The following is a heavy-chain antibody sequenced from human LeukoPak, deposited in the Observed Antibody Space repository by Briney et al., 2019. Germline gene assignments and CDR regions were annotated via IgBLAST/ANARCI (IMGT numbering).Heavy chain of an antibody. D-gene: IGHD3-10*01. J-gene: IGHJ4*02. CDR2: INHSGST. Sequence: SETLSLTCAVYGGSFSGYYWSWIRQPPGKGLEWIGEINHSGSTNYNPSLKSRVTISVDTSKNQFSLKLSSVTAADTAVYYCARVAMVRGVITTPRANYFDYWGQGTLVTVSS. CDR1: GGSFSGYY. CDR3: ARVAMVRGVITTPRANYFDY. V-gene: IGHV4-34*01.